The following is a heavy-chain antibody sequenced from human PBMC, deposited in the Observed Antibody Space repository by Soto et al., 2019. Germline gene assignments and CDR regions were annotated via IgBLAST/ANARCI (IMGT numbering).Heavy chain of an antibody. V-gene: IGHV1-46*01. D-gene: IGHD2-15*01. CDR1: GYTFTSYY. J-gene: IGHJ3*02. CDR2: INPSSGST. Sequence: HVQLVQSGPEVKKPGASVKVSCKASGYTFTSYYLHWMRQAPGQGPEWMGIINPSSGSTTYAQKVQGRVTMTRDTSTGTVYMELSSLRSEDTAVYYCARGVFIVVAVAGTDDAFDIWGQGTMVTVSS. CDR3: ARGVFIVVAVAGTDDAFDI.